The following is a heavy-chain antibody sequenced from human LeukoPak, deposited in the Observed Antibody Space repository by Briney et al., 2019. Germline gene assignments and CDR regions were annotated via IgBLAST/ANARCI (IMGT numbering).Heavy chain of an antibody. V-gene: IGHV3-30-3*01. CDR3: ARARFGYNRGPFDY. CDR2: ISYDGSNK. J-gene: IGHJ4*02. CDR1: GFTFSNHA. D-gene: IGHD5-24*01. Sequence: GGSLRLSCAASGFTFSNHAMHWVRQAPGKGLEWVAFISYDGSNKHYADSVKGRFTISRDNSKNTLYLQMNSLRPEDTAVYYCARARFGYNRGPFDYWGQGILVTVSS.